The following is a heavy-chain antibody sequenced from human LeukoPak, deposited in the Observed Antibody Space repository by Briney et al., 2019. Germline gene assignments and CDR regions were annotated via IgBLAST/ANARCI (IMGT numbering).Heavy chain of an antibody. CDR2: IIPILGIA. CDR1: GGTFSSYA. J-gene: IGHJ4*02. Sequence: SVKVSCKASGGTFSSYAISWVRQAPGQGLEWMGRIIPILGIANYAQKFQGRVTITADKSTSTAYVELSSLRSEDTAVYYCASYDSSGYYYVDYWGQGTLVTVSS. V-gene: IGHV1-69*04. CDR3: ASYDSSGYYYVDY. D-gene: IGHD3-22*01.